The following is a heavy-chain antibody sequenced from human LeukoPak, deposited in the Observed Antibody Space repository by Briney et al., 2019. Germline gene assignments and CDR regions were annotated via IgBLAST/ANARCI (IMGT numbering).Heavy chain of an antibody. J-gene: IGHJ4*02. CDR2: ISYDGSNK. V-gene: IGHV3-30*04. Sequence: GGSLRLSCAASGFTFSSYAMHWDRQAPGKGLEWVAVISYDGSNKYYADSVKGRFTISRDNSKNTLYLQMNSLRAEDTAVYYCARDHSLWFGEYPDYWGQGTLVTVSS. CDR1: GFTFSSYA. D-gene: IGHD3-10*01. CDR3: ARDHSLWFGEYPDY.